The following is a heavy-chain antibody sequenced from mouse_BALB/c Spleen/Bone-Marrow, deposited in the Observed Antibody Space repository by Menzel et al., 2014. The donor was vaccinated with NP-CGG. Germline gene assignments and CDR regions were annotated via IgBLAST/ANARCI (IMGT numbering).Heavy chain of an antibody. CDR1: GYTLPDYA. J-gene: IGHJ2*01. CDR2: ISTYNGNT. D-gene: IGHD1-1*01. V-gene: IGHV1-67*01. Sequence: LVESGPQVVRPGVSAKIFCKGSGYTLPDYAMHWVTQSHATSPEWIGVISTYNGNTHYNQKFKGKATMSIDKSSRTAYMELARLSSEDSVIYYFARGSIYMDYWGQGTTLTVSA. CDR3: ARGSIYMDY.